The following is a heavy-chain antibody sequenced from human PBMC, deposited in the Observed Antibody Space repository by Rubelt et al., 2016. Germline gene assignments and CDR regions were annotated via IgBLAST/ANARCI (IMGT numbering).Heavy chain of an antibody. CDR1: GGSISSSSYY. CDR3: ASLKTEGYYYYYYGMDV. CDR2: IYYSGST. Sequence: QLQLQESGPGLVKPSETLSLTCTVSGGSISSSSYYWGWIRQPPGKGLEWIGSIYYSGSTYYNPSLSGGVTISVDTSTNQFSLKLSSVTAADTAVYYCASLKTEGYYYYYYGMDVWGQGTTVTVSS. V-gene: IGHV4-39*01. J-gene: IGHJ6*02.